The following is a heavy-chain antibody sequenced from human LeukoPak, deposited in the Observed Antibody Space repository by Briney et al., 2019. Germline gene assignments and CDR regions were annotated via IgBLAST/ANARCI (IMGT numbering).Heavy chain of an antibody. CDR3: AKDIVVVVAAETFDY. CDR1: GFTFSSYA. CDR2: ISGSGGST. J-gene: IGHJ4*02. V-gene: IGHV3-23*01. D-gene: IGHD2-15*01. Sequence: GGSLRLSSAASGFTFSSYAMSWVRQAPGKGLEWVSAISGSGGSTYYADSVKGRFTISRDNSKNTLYLQMNSLRAEDTAVYYCAKDIVVVVAAETFDYWGQGTLVTVSS.